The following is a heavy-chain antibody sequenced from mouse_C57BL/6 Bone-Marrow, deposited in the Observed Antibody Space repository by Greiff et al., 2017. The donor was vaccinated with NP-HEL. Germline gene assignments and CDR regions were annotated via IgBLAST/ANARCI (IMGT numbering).Heavy chain of an antibody. D-gene: IGHD2-2*01. CDR1: GYTFTSSG. CDR2: IYPRSGNT. V-gene: IGHV1-81*01. CDR3: AREGGYDGYFDV. Sequence: QVQLQQSGAELARPGASVKLSCKASGYTFTSSGISWVKQRTGQGLEWIGEIYPRSGNTYYNEKFKGKATLTADKSSSTAYMELRSLTSEDSAVYFCAREGGYDGYFDVWGTGTTVTVSS. J-gene: IGHJ1*03.